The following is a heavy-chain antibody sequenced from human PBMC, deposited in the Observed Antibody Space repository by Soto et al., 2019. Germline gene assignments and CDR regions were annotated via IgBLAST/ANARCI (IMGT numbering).Heavy chain of an antibody. D-gene: IGHD1-20*01. CDR1: GGTFSSYT. Sequence: GASVKVSCKASGGTFSSYTISWVRQAPGQGLEWMGRIIPILGIANYAQKFQGRVTITADKSTSTAYMELSSLRSEDTAVYYCARGPRYSKSPFDPWGQGTLVTVSS. CDR3: ARGPRYSKSPFDP. J-gene: IGHJ5*02. CDR2: IIPILGIA. V-gene: IGHV1-69*02.